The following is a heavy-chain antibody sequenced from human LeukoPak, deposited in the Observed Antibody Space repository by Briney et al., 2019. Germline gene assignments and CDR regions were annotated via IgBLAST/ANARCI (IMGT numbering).Heavy chain of an antibody. CDR2: IKNKGDGGTT. CDR1: GFTFNKAW. CDR3: TASGTPFEY. D-gene: IGHD3-10*01. J-gene: IGHJ4*02. V-gene: IGHV3-15*01. Sequence: GGSLRLSCAASGFTFNKAWISWVRLAPGKGLEWVGRIKNKGDGGTTDYAAPVKGRFTVSRGDSKSTLYLQRNSMKTEDTVVYYCTASGTPFEYWGQGTLVTVSS.